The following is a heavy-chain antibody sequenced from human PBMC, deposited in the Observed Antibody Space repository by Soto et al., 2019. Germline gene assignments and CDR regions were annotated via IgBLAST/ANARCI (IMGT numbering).Heavy chain of an antibody. V-gene: IGHV3-21*01. J-gene: IGHJ6*02. CDR1: GFSFSTYA. CDR2: LSSDSHT. Sequence: GGSLRLSCAASGFSFSTYAMSWARQAPGQGLEWVSSLSSDSHTYYTYSVKGRFTISRDNAKNSLYLQMNSLRAEDTAVFYCARADSGYAHGYYYYGMDVWGQGTTVTVSS. CDR3: ARADSGYAHGYYYYGMDV. D-gene: IGHD5-12*01.